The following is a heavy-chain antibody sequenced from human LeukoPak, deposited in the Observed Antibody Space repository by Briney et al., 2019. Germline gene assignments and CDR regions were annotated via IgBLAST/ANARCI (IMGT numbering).Heavy chain of an antibody. CDR3: ARAKMPSIAAAGTGYNWFDP. D-gene: IGHD6-13*01. CDR2: IYHSGST. V-gene: IGHV4-30-2*01. CDR1: GGSISSGGYS. J-gene: IGHJ5*02. Sequence: TLSLTCAVSGGSISSGGYSWSWIRQPPGKGLEWIGYIYHSGSTYYNPSLKSRVTISVDRSKNQFSLKPSSVTAADTAVYYCARAKMPSIAAAGTGYNWFDPWGQGTLVTVSS.